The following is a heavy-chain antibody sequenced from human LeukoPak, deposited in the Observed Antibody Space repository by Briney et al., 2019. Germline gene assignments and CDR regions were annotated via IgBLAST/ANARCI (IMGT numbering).Heavy chain of an antibody. D-gene: IGHD4-23*01. Sequence: GASVKVSCKTSGYSFTGHYVHWVRQAPGQGLEWMGWIHPKSGDTNYALKFHGRVTMTRDTSISTVYMDLSRLSSDDTAVYYCARDYFGNSLLDYWGQGTLVTVSS. J-gene: IGHJ4*02. V-gene: IGHV1-2*02. CDR2: IHPKSGDT. CDR3: ARDYFGNSLLDY. CDR1: GYSFTGHY.